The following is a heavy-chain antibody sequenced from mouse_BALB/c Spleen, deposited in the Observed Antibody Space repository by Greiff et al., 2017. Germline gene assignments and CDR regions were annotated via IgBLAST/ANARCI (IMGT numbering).Heavy chain of an antibody. Sequence: EVMLVESGGDLVKPGGSLKLSCAASGFTFSSYGMSWVRQTPDKRLEWVATISSGGSYTYYPDSVKGRFTISRDNAKNTLYLQMSSLKSEDTAMYYCARSYYYGSSWYFDVWGAGTTVTVSS. CDR2: ISSGGSYT. CDR3: ARSYYYGSSWYFDV. J-gene: IGHJ1*01. V-gene: IGHV5-6*02. D-gene: IGHD1-1*01. CDR1: GFTFSSYG.